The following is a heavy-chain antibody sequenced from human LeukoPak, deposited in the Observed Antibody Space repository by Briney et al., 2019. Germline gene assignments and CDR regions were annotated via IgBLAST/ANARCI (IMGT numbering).Heavy chain of an antibody. D-gene: IGHD2-15*01. CDR3: ARLGYCSGGSCYYYYYMDV. CDR1: GDSISTSNSY. Sequence: SETLSLTCTVSGDSISTSNSYWGWIRQPPGKGLEWIGSIYYSGNTYYNASLKSRVTISVDTSKNQFSLKLSSVTAADTAAYYCARLGYCSGGSCYYYYYMDVWGKGTTVTVSS. J-gene: IGHJ6*03. CDR2: IYYSGNT. V-gene: IGHV4-39*07.